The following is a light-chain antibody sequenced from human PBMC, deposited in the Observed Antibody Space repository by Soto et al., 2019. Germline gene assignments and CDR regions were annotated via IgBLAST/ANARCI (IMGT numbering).Light chain of an antibody. Sequence: QSALTQPASVSGSPGQSITISCTGTSSDVGGYDYVSWYQQHPGKAPKFMIYEVTNRPSGVSHRFSGSKSDNTASLTISGLQAEDEAYYYCTSYTSSSTYVFGTGTKVTVL. CDR1: SSDVGGYDY. CDR3: TSYTSSSTYV. V-gene: IGLV2-14*01. J-gene: IGLJ1*01. CDR2: EVT.